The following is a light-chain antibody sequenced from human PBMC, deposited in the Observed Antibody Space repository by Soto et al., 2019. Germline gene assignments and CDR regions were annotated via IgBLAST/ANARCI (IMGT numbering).Light chain of an antibody. CDR1: SSDVGGYDH. Sequence: QSALTQPPSASGSPGQSVTIPCTGTSSDVGGYDHVSWYQQHPGKAPKLMIYEVTKRPAGVPDRFSGSKSGNTASLTVSGLQAEDEADYFCSSSAGHYNYVFGTGTKLTVL. CDR3: SSSAGHYNYV. CDR2: EVT. J-gene: IGLJ1*01. V-gene: IGLV2-8*01.